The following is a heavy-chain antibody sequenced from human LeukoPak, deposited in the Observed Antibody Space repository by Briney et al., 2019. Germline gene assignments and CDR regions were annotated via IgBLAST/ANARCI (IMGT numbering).Heavy chain of an antibody. D-gene: IGHD3-22*01. CDR3: ARYYYDSSGRFDY. CDR1: GYSISSGYY. V-gene: IGHV4-38-2*01. J-gene: IGHJ4*02. CDR2: IYHSGST. Sequence: SETLSLTCAVPGYSISSGYYWGWIRQPPGKGLEWIGSIYHSGSTYYNPSLKSRVTISVDTSKNQFSLKLSSVTAADTAVYYCARYYYDSSGRFDYWGQGTLVTVSS.